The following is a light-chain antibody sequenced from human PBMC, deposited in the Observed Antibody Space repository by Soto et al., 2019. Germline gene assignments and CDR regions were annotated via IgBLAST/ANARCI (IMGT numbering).Light chain of an antibody. CDR3: QQDKGTPIT. Sequence: SLAVSLGERVPLKCKSSQRVLYNSNNKNYLGWYQKKPRQPPRLLIRWASTRQSGVPDRCSGNGSGTDFTLTISSLQAEVVAVYYCQQDKGTPITFGQGTRLEI. CDR2: WAS. J-gene: IGKJ5*01. CDR1: QRVLYNSNNKNY. V-gene: IGKV4-1*01.